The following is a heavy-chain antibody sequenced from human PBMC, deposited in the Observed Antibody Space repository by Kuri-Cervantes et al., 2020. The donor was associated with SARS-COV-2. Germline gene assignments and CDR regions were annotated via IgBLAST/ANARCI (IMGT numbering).Heavy chain of an antibody. V-gene: IGHV7-4-1*02. D-gene: IGHD5-12*01. CDR3: AKSVGYDLHFYYYMDV. CDR1: GYTFTSYA. Sequence: ASSLVSCRASGYTFTSYAMNWARQAPGQGLEWMGWINTNTGNPTYAQGFTGRFVFSLDTSVSTAYLQISGLKAEDTAVYYCAKSVGYDLHFYYYMDVWGTGTTVTVSS. CDR2: INTNTGNP. J-gene: IGHJ6*03.